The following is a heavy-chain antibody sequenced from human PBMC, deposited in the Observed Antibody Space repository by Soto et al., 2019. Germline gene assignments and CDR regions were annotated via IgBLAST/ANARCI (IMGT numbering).Heavy chain of an antibody. CDR3: AKALYISSWFLDY. V-gene: IGHV3-23*01. CDR2: ISDSGGTT. D-gene: IGHD2-2*01. Sequence: EVQLLESGGRLAQPGGSLRLSCAVSGFTFSSSSMSWVRQAPGKGLEWVSSISDSGGTTYHGDSVKGRFTISRDNSKNTLYLKMNSLRAEDTAVYYCAKALYISSWFLDYWGQGTPVTVSS. CDR1: GFTFSSSS. J-gene: IGHJ4*02.